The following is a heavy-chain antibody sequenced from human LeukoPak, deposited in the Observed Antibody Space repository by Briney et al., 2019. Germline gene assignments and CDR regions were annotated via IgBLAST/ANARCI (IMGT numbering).Heavy chain of an antibody. V-gene: IGHV1-69*13. CDR3: ARVGSYGSGSSPDY. J-gene: IGHJ4*02. CDR1: GGTFSSYA. D-gene: IGHD3-10*01. CDR2: IIPIFGTA. Sequence: ASVKVSCKASGGTFSSYAISWVRQAPGQGLEWMGGIIPIFGTANYAQKFQGRVTITADESTSTAYMELSSLRSEDTAVYYCARVGSYGSGSSPDYWGQRTLVTVSS.